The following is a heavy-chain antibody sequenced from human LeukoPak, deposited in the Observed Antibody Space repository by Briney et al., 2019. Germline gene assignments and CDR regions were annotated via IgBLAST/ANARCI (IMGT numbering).Heavy chain of an antibody. CDR1: GFTFSSYS. D-gene: IGHD6-13*01. CDR3: ARDIGSSGYYYMDV. J-gene: IGHJ6*03. CDR2: ISSTSSTM. Sequence: GGSLRLSCAASGFTFSSYSMNWVRQAPGKGLQWVSYISSTSSTMYYADSVKGRFTISRDNAKNSLYLQMNSLRAEDTAMYYCARDIGSSGYYYMDVWGKGTTVTVSS. V-gene: IGHV3-48*04.